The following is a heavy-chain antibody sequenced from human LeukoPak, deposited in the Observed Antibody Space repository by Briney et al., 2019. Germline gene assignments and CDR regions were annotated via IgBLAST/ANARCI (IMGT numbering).Heavy chain of an antibody. D-gene: IGHD4-17*01. CDR1: GFTFSSYA. V-gene: IGHV3-23*01. CDR3: ARDRTVTTGIDY. J-gene: IGHJ4*02. Sequence: PGGSLRLSCAASGFTFSSYAMSWVRQAPGKGLEWVSAIGGSGGSTYYADSVKGRFTISRDNAKNSLYLQMNSLRGEDTAVYYCARDRTVTTGIDYWGQGTLVTVSS. CDR2: IGGSGGST.